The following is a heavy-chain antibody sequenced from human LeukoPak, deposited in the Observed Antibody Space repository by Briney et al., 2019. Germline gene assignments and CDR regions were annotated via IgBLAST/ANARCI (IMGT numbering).Heavy chain of an antibody. Sequence: PSETLSLTCTVSGGSISSSSYYWGWIRQPPGKGLEWIGSIYYSGSTYYSPSLKSRVTISVDTSKNQFSLKLSSVTAADTAEYYCARDISGSRYFDYWGQGTLVTVSS. CDR1: GGSISSSSYY. J-gene: IGHJ4*02. V-gene: IGHV4-39*07. CDR3: ARDISGSRYFDY. CDR2: IYYSGST. D-gene: IGHD3-10*01.